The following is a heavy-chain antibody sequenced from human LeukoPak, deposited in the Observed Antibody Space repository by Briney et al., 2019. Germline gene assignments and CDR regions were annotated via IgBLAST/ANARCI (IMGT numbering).Heavy chain of an antibody. CDR2: IYYSGTT. D-gene: IGHD6-13*01. CDR1: GGSISSYY. Sequence: PSETLSLTCTVSGGSISSYYWSWIRQPPGKGLEWIGYIYYSGTTNYNPSLKSRVTISVDTSKNQFSLKLSSVTAADTAVYYCARGVYMAAAQYXYWGQGTLVX. CDR3: ARGVYMAAAQYXY. V-gene: IGHV4-59*01. J-gene: IGHJ4*02.